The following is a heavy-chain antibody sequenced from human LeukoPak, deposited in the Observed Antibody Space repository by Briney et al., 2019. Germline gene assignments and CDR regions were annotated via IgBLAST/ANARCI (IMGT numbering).Heavy chain of an antibody. CDR3: ARSLVVPAASLWFDP. J-gene: IGHJ5*02. Sequence: SETLSLTCTVSGGSISSYYWSWIRQPPGKGLEWIGYIYYSGSTNYNPSLKSRVTISVDTSKNQFSLRLSSVTAADTAVYYCARSLVVPAASLWFDPWGQGTLVTVSS. CDR2: IYYSGST. CDR1: GGSISSYY. D-gene: IGHD2-2*01. V-gene: IGHV4-59*08.